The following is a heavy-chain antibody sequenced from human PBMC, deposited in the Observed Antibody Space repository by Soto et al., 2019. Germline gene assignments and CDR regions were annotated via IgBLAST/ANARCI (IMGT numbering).Heavy chain of an antibody. Sequence: QVQLVESGGGVVQPGRSLRLSCAASGFTFSSYGMHWVRQAPGKGLEWVAVIWYDGSNKYYADSVKGRFTISRDNSKNTLYLQMNSLRAEDTAVYYCARESITMVQGVDYWGQGTLVTVSS. CDR1: GFTFSSYG. J-gene: IGHJ4*02. D-gene: IGHD3-10*01. CDR3: ARESITMVQGVDY. V-gene: IGHV3-33*01. CDR2: IWYDGSNK.